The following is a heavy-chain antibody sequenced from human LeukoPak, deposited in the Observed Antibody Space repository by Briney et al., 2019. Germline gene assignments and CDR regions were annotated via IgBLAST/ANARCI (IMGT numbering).Heavy chain of an antibody. CDR1: GFTFSNYG. Sequence: GGSLRLSCAASGFTFSNYGMHWVRQASGKGLEWVAFIRYDGSNKYYADSVKGRFTISRDNSKNTLYLQMNSLRSEDTAVYYCASDPIPLGVVTPYNWFDPWGQGTLVTVSS. D-gene: IGHD3-3*01. J-gene: IGHJ5*02. CDR3: ASDPIPLGVVTPYNWFDP. V-gene: IGHV3-30*02. CDR2: IRYDGSNK.